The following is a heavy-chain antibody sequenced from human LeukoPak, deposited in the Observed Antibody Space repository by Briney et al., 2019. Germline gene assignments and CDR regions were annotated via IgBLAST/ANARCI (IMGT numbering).Heavy chain of an antibody. J-gene: IGHJ4*02. V-gene: IGHV3-64D*09. CDR3: ARDRGYSSGWYY. Sequence: GGSLRLSCSASGFTFSKYVMHWVRQAPGKGLEYVAGINSNGGYTAYADSVMGRFTISRDNSKNTVDLQMSSLRAEDTAVYYCARDRGYSSGWYYWGQGTLVTVSS. CDR2: INSNGGYT. D-gene: IGHD6-19*01. CDR1: GFTFSKYV.